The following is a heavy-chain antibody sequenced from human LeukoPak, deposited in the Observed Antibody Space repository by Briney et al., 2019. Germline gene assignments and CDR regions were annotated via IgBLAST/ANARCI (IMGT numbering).Heavy chain of an antibody. CDR3: AREHAYYYGSGAPRYFDL. J-gene: IGHJ2*01. CDR2: IIPIFGTA. Sequence: ASVKVSCKASGYTFTSYGISWVRQAPGQGLEWMGGIIPIFGTANYAQKFQGRVTITADESTSTAYMELSSLRSEDTAVYYCAREHAYYYGSGAPRYFDLWGRGTLATVSS. D-gene: IGHD3-10*01. V-gene: IGHV1-69*13. CDR1: GYTFTSYG.